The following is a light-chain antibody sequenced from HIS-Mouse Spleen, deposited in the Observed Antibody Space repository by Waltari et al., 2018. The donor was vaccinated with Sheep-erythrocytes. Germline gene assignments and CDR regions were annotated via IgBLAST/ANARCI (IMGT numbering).Light chain of an antibody. CDR2: GKN. Sequence: SSELTQDPAVSVALGQTVRITCQRARLKSYSASWYQQKPGQAPVLVIYGKNNRPSGIPDRFSGSSSGNTASLTITGAQAEDEADYYCNSRDSSGNHWVFGGGTKLTVL. V-gene: IGLV3-19*01. J-gene: IGLJ3*02. CDR1: RLKSYS. CDR3: NSRDSSGNHWV.